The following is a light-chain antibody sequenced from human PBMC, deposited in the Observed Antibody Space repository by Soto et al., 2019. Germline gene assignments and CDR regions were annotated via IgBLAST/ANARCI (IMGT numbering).Light chain of an antibody. J-gene: IGKJ1*01. Sequence: EIVLTQSPGTLSLSPGERDTLSCRASQSVSSSYLAWYQQKPGQAPRLLIYGASSRATGIPDRFSGSGSGTDLTLTISRPEPEDFAVYYCQQYGSSPQTFGQGTKVEIK. V-gene: IGKV3-20*01. CDR2: GAS. CDR1: QSVSSSY. CDR3: QQYGSSPQT.